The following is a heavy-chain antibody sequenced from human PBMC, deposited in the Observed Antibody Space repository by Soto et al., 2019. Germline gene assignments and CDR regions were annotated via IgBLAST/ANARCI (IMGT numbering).Heavy chain of an antibody. CDR3: ARDDEGGSYCDLGY. CDR1: GITLSSYW. J-gene: IGHJ4*02. CDR2: ILHDGNNK. Sequence: GGSLRLSCTASGITLSSYWMHWVRQAPGKGLEWVAIILHDGNNKYYADPVKGRFTISRDNSKNTLYLQMNSLRTEDTAIYYCARDDEGGSYCDLGYWGQGTLVTVLL. D-gene: IGHD3-10*01. V-gene: IGHV3-30-3*01.